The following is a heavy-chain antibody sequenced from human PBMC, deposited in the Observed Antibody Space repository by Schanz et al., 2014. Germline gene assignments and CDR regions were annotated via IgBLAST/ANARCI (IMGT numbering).Heavy chain of an antibody. Sequence: QVQLVESGGGVVQPGRSLRLSCAASGFTFSTYAMHWVRQAPGKGLEWVAYISNDGSSKYYADSVKGRFTISRDNSKKTLYLQMNSLRTEDTALYYCAKDSRGSSFDMDVWGQGTTVTVSS. J-gene: IGHJ6*02. CDR1: GFTFSTYA. CDR3: AKDSRGSSFDMDV. V-gene: IGHV3-30*01. D-gene: IGHD1-26*01. CDR2: ISNDGSSK.